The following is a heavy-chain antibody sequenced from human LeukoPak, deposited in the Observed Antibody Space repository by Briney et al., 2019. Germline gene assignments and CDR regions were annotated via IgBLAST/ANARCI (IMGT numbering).Heavy chain of an antibody. CDR3: ARGVLRFLEWSHPGGDYYYGMDV. Sequence: SETLSLTCAVYGGSFSGYYRSWIRQPPGKGLEWIGEINHSGSTNYNPSLKSRVTISVDTSKNQFSLKLSSVTAADTAVYYCARGVLRFLEWSHPGGDYYYGMDVWGQGTTVTVSS. D-gene: IGHD3-3*01. J-gene: IGHJ6*02. CDR1: GGSFSGYY. V-gene: IGHV4-34*01. CDR2: INHSGST.